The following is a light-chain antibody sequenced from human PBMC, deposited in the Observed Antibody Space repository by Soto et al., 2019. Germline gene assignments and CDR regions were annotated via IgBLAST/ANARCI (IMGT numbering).Light chain of an antibody. CDR1: QSGSDSY. V-gene: IGKV3-20*01. J-gene: IGKJ5*01. Sequence: EIVLTQSPGTLSLSPGERATLSCRASQSGSDSYLAWYQQKPGQPPRLLIYGASSRATGIPDRFSGSGSETDFTLTISRLEPEDFAVYYCQHYGSSPGAFGQGTRLEIK. CDR2: GAS. CDR3: QHYGSSPGA.